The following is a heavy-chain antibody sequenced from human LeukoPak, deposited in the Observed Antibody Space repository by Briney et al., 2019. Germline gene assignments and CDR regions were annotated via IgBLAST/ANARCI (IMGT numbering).Heavy chain of an antibody. Sequence: PGGSLRLSCAASGFTFSSYGMHWVRQAPGKGLEWVAVISYDGSNKYYADSVKGRFTISRDNSKNTLYLQMNSLRAEDTAVYYCARDDYDILTGRIMNVDYWGQGTLVTVSS. CDR1: GFTFSSYG. J-gene: IGHJ4*02. CDR3: ARDDYDILTGRIMNVDY. V-gene: IGHV3-30*03. CDR2: ISYDGSNK. D-gene: IGHD3-9*01.